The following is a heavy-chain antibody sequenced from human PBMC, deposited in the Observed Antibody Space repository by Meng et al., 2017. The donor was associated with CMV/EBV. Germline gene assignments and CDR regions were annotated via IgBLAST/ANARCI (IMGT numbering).Heavy chain of an antibody. CDR1: GCTFSSYA. Sequence: SGCTFSSYAISWVRQAPGQGLEWMGGIIPIFGTANYAQKFQGRVTITTDESTSTAYMELSSLRSEDTAVYYCARTLYSSGWYQTDYWGQGTLVTVSS. D-gene: IGHD6-19*01. J-gene: IGHJ4*02. V-gene: IGHV1-69*05. CDR2: IIPIFGTA. CDR3: ARTLYSSGWYQTDY.